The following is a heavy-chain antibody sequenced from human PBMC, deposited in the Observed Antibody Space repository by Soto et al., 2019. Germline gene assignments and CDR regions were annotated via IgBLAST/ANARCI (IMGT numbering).Heavy chain of an antibody. CDR1: GGTFSSYA. D-gene: IGHD3-22*01. J-gene: IGHJ3*02. CDR2: IIPIFGTA. Sequence: SVKVSCKASGGTFSSYAISWVRQAPGQGLEWMGGIIPIFGTANYAQKFQGRVTITADESTSTAYMELSSLRSEDTAVYYCARVFDSSGYRHDDAFDIWAKGQWSPSPQ. CDR3: ARVFDSSGYRHDDAFDI. V-gene: IGHV1-69*13.